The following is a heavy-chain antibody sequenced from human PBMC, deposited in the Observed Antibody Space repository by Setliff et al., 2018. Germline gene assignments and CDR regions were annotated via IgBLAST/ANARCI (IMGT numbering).Heavy chain of an antibody. CDR3: ARLPRTVTHFDY. D-gene: IGHD4-17*01. CDR2: VSASGST. Sequence: SETLSLTCTVSGASISDYYWTWIRQPAGKELEWIGRVSASGSTTYNPSLKSRVTMSVDTSRNQISLNLTSVTAADTAMYYCARLPRTVTHFDYWGQGALVTVSS. V-gene: IGHV4-4*07. CDR1: GASISDYY. J-gene: IGHJ4*02.